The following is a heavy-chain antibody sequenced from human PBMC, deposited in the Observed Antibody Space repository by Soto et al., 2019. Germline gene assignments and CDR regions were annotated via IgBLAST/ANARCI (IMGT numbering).Heavy chain of an antibody. J-gene: IGHJ6*02. V-gene: IGHV4-59*08. CDR2: IYYSGST. CDR1: GGSISSYY. CDR3: ARHKTEYGMDV. Sequence: SETLSLTCTVSGGSISSYYWSWIRQPPGKGLEWIGYIYYSGSTNYNPSLKSRVTISVDTSKNQFSLKLSSVTAADTAMYYCARHKTEYGMDVWGQGTTVTVSS.